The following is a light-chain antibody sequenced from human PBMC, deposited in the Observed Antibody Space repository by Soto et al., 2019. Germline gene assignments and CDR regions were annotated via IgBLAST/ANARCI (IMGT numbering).Light chain of an antibody. CDR2: RNN. J-gene: IGLJ2*01. CDR1: SSNIGRNY. CDR3: AALDDSLSGRV. V-gene: IGLV1-47*01. Sequence: QSVLTQPPSASGTPGQRVTISCSGSSSNIGRNYVYWYQQLPGTAPKLLIYRNNQLPSGVPDRFSGSKSGTSASLAICGLRSEDEADYYCAALDDSLSGRVFGGGTKLTVL.